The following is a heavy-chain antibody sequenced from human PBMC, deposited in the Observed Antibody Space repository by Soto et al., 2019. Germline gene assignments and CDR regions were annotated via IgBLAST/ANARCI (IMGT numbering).Heavy chain of an antibody. CDR1: GFTFNNYA. D-gene: IGHD4-17*01. CDR3: AKPSHSDDYAGSFDY. V-gene: IGHV3-23*01. J-gene: IGHJ4*02. CDR2: ISGRVGNT. Sequence: PGGSLRLSCAASGFTFNNYAINWVRQGPGKGLEWVSGISGRVGNTFYADSMKGRFTISRDNSKNTVYLQMTNLRVDDTAIYYCAKPSHSDDYAGSFDYWGQGTLVTVSS.